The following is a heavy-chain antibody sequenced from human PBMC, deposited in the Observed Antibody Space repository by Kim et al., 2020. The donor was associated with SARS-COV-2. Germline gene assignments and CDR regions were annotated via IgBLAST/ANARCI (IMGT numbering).Heavy chain of an antibody. J-gene: IGHJ4*02. CDR3: ASAVLRYFDWLFLPFDY. Sequence: SVRVSCKASGGTFSSYAISWVRQAPGQGLEWMGGIIPIFGTANYAQKFQGRVTITADKSTSTAYMELSSLRSEDTAVYYCASAVLRYFDWLFLPFDYWGQGTLVTVSS. V-gene: IGHV1-69*06. D-gene: IGHD3-9*01. CDR1: GGTFSSYA. CDR2: IIPIFGTA.